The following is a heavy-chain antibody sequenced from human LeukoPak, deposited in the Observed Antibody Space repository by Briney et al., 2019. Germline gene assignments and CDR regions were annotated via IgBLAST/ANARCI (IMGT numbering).Heavy chain of an antibody. CDR1: GFTFSSYG. CDR2: ISYDGSNK. J-gene: IGHJ5*02. CDR3: AKDISYYYDSSGYPTMNWFDP. V-gene: IGHV3-30*18. Sequence: PRGSLRLSCVVSGFTFSSYGFHWVRQAPGKGLEWVAVISYDGSNKYYADSVKGRFTISRDNSKNTLYLQMNSLRAEDTAVYYCAKDISYYYDSSGYPTMNWFDPWGQGTLVTVSS. D-gene: IGHD3-22*01.